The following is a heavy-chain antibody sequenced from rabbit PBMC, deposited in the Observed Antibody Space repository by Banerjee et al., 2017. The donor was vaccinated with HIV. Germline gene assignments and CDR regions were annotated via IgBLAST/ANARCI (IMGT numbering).Heavy chain of an antibody. D-gene: IGHD4-1*01. CDR2: IDPVFGST. CDR1: GFSLSSYA. V-gene: IGHV1S7*01. CDR3: ARDPRHYVSGWGNRLDL. J-gene: IGHJ6*01. Sequence: QQLEESGGGLVKPGGTLTLTCKASGFSLSSYAMSWVRQAPGKGLEWIGYIDPVFGSTYYASWVNGRFTISSHNAQNTLYLQLNSLTAADTATYFCARDPRHYVSGWGNRLDLWGPGTLVTVS.